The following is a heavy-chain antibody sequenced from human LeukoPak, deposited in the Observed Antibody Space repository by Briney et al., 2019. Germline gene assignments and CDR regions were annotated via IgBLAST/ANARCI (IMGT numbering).Heavy chain of an antibody. CDR3: ATPRGYSNHNWFDP. V-gene: IGHV1-24*01. D-gene: IGHD5-18*01. CDR2: FDPEDGET. CDR1: GYTLTELS. Sequence: ASVKVSCKVSGYTLTELSMHCVRQAPGKGLEWMGGFDPEDGETIYAQKFQGRVTMTEDTSTDTAYMELSSLRSEDTAVYYCATPRGYSNHNWFDPWGQGTLVTVSS. J-gene: IGHJ5*02.